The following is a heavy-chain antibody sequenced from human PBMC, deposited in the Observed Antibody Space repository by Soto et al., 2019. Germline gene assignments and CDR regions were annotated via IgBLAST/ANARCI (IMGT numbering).Heavy chain of an antibody. CDR3: ARAAYCGCDCYSGSFQH. CDR2: IYYSGST. CDR1: GGSISSGGYY. D-gene: IGHD2-21*02. V-gene: IGHV4-31*03. Sequence: PSETLSRTCTVGGGSISSGGYYWSWIRQHPGKGLEWIGYIYYSGSTYYNTSLKSRVTISVDTSKNQFSLKLSSVTAADTAVYYCARAAYCGCDCYSGSFQHWGQGTLVTVSS. J-gene: IGHJ1*01.